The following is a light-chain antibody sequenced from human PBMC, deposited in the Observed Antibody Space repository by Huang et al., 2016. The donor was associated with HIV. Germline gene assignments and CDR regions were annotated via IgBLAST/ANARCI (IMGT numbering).Light chain of an antibody. CDR2: AAS. V-gene: IGKV3-15*01. Sequence: EIVMTQSPATLSVSPGERATLSCRASQSITSNLAWYQQKPDQAPRLLIYAASTRDTGIPARFSGSGSGTEFTLSISSLQSEDFAVYYCQQYNNWPPWTFGQGTKVEIK. J-gene: IGKJ1*01. CDR1: QSITSN. CDR3: QQYNNWPPWT.